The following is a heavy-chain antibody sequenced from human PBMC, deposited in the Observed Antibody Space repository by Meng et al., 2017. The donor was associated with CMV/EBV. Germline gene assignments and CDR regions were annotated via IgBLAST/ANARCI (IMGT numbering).Heavy chain of an antibody. J-gene: IGHJ6*02. CDR1: GYTFTSYD. D-gene: IGHD6-6*01. CDR2: MNPNSGNT. Sequence: ASVKVSCKASGYTFTSYDINWVRQATGQGLEWMGWMNPNSGNTGYAQKFQGRVTITRNTSISTAYMELSSLRAEDTAVYYCARDTARLHYYYGMDVWGQGTTVTVSS. V-gene: IGHV1-8*03. CDR3: ARDTARLHYYYGMDV.